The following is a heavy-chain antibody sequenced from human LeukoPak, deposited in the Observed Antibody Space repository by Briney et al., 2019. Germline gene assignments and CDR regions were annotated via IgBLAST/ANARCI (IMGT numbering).Heavy chain of an antibody. CDR3: ARDQSGNGDYRDDAFDI. V-gene: IGHV3-33*01. CDR2: IWYDGSNK. CDR1: GFTFSSYG. D-gene: IGHD4-17*01. J-gene: IGHJ3*02. Sequence: PGGSLRLSCAASGFTFSSYGMHWVRQAPGKGLEWVAVIWYDGSNKYYADSVKGRFTISRDSSKNTLYLQMNSLRAEDTAVYYCARDQSGNGDYRDDAFDIWGQGTMVTVSS.